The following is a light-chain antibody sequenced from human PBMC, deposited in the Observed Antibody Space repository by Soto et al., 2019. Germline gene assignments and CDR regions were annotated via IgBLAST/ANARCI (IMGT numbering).Light chain of an antibody. J-gene: IGKJ1*01. Sequence: DIVMPQSPECLAVSLGEIASINCKSSQSVLYNSNNKNYIAWYQQKKGQPPKLLIYWSSTREFGVPDRISGSGYGTDVSLTISSLQAEDVAVYYCQQYYSAPWTFGQGTKVDIK. V-gene: IGKV4-1*01. CDR1: QSVLYNSNNKNY. CDR3: QQYYSAPWT. CDR2: WSS.